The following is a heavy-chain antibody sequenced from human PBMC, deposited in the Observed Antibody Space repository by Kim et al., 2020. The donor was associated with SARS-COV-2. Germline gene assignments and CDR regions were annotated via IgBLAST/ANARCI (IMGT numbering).Heavy chain of an antibody. J-gene: IGHJ4*02. V-gene: IGHV4-59*01. D-gene: IGHD1-26*01. CDR3: ARESRGGDYFDY. Sequence: NYHPSLKSRVTISVDTSKNQFSLKLSSVTAADTAVDYCARESRGGDYFDYWGQGTLVTVSS.